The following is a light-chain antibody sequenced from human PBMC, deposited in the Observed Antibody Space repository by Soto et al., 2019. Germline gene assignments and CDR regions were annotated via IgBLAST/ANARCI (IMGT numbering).Light chain of an antibody. CDR2: GAS. V-gene: IGKV3-20*01. CDR3: QQYGSSL. CDR1: QCVSSSY. J-gene: IGKJ4*01. Sequence: EIVLTQSPGTLSLSPGERATLSCRASQCVSSSYLAWYQQKPGQAPRLLIYGASSRATGIPDRFSGSGSGTDFTLTISRLEPEDFAVYYCQQYGSSLFGGGTKVEIK.